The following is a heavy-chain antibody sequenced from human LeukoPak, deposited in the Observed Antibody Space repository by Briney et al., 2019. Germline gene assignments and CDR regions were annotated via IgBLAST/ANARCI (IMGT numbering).Heavy chain of an antibody. V-gene: IGHV1-69*01. CDR3: ARARNDNWNYVSNGMDV. CDR2: IIPIFGTA. CDR1: GGTFSSYA. J-gene: IGHJ6*02. Sequence: SVKVSCKASGGTFSSYAISWVRQAPGQGLEWMGGIIPIFGTANYAQEFQGRVTITADESTSTAYMELSSLRSEDTAVYYCARARNDNWNYVSNGMDVWGQGTTVTVSS. D-gene: IGHD1-7*01.